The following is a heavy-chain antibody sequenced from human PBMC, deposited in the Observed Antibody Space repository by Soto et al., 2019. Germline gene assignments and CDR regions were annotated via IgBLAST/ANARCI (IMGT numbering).Heavy chain of an antibody. Sequence: ASVKVSCKASGYTFTSYGISWVRQAPGQGLEWMGWISAYNGNTNYAQKLQGRVTMTTDTSTSTAYMELRSLRSDDTAVYYCARGTYYGSGTSIRFDPWGQGTLVTVSS. CDR1: GYTFTSYG. J-gene: IGHJ5*02. CDR2: ISAYNGNT. D-gene: IGHD3-10*01. CDR3: ARGTYYGSGTSIRFDP. V-gene: IGHV1-18*01.